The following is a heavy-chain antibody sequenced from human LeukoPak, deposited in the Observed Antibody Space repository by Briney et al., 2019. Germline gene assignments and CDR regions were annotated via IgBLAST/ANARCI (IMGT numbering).Heavy chain of an antibody. CDR1: GFTFSKFA. J-gene: IGHJ4*02. D-gene: IGHD3-10*01. Sequence: PGGSLRLSCAASGFTFSKFALSWVRQAPGKGLEWVSAISGSGGSTYYADSVKGRFTISRDNSKNTLYLQMNSLRAEDTAVYYCAKDLEVRYYGSGRAACFDYWGQGTLVTVSS. V-gene: IGHV3-23*01. CDR2: ISGSGGST. CDR3: AKDLEVRYYGSGRAACFDY.